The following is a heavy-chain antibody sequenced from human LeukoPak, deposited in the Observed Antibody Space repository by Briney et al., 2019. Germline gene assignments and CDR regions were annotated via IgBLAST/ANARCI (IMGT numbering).Heavy chain of an antibody. Sequence: GGSLRLSCAASGFTFSSYSMNWVRQAPGKGLEWVSAISGSGGSTYYADSVKGRFTISRDNSKNTLYLQMNSLRAEDTAVYYCAKVGSGYDFWSGDNFDYWGQGTLVTVSS. CDR2: ISGSGGST. D-gene: IGHD3-3*01. CDR1: GFTFSSYS. V-gene: IGHV3-23*01. CDR3: AKVGSGYDFWSGDNFDY. J-gene: IGHJ4*02.